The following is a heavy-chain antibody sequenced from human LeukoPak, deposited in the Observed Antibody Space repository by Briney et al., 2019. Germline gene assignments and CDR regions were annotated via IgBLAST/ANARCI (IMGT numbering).Heavy chain of an antibody. CDR3: AKDGNSGYYSTYFQH. V-gene: IGHV3-23*01. Sequence: GGSLRLSCIASGFTFSNYAMSWVRQAPGKGLEWVSAISGSGGSTYYADSVKGRFTISRDNSKNTLYLQMNRLRAEDTAVYYCAKDGNSGYYSTYFQHWGQGTLVTVSS. D-gene: IGHD3-22*01. J-gene: IGHJ1*01. CDR2: ISGSGGST. CDR1: GFTFSNYA.